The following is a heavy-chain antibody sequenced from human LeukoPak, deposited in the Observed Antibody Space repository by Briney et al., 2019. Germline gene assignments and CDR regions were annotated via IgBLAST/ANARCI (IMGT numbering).Heavy chain of an antibody. CDR2: VSGSDGST. CDR3: AKASYVVYYGMDV. J-gene: IGHJ6*02. D-gene: IGHD2-21*01. V-gene: IGHV3-23*01. Sequence: PGGSLRLSCAASGFTFSDYAMTWVRQAPGKGLEWVSTVSGSDGSTYYADSVKGRFTISRDNSKNTLLLQMNSLRVEDTAIYYCAKASYVVYYGMDVWGQGTTVTVSS. CDR1: GFTFSDYA.